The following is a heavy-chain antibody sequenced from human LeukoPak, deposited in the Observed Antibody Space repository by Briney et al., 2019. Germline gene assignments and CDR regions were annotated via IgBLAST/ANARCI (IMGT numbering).Heavy chain of an antibody. Sequence: SETLSLTCSVSGDSITSSGYFWGWIRQPPGKGLEWIAIINYSGQTFYNPSLRSRVTISVDTSKNQFSLRLTSVTAADTAVYYCARFIAAAGNWFDPWGQGTLVTVSS. CDR1: GDSITSSGYF. CDR2: INYSGQT. V-gene: IGHV4-39*07. D-gene: IGHD6-13*01. CDR3: ARFIAAAGNWFDP. J-gene: IGHJ5*02.